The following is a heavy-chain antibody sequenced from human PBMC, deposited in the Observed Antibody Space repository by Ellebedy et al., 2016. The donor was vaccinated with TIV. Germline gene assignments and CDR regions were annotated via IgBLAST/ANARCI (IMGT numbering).Heavy chain of an antibody. V-gene: IGHV4-4*07. D-gene: IGHD2-2*01. CDR3: AREGGLCSGTSCYFDR. CDR1: GGSTSSYY. CDR2: VYSSGDT. J-gene: IGHJ4*02. Sequence: PGGSLRLSCTVSGGSTSSYYWNWIRQPAGKGLEWVGRVYSSGDTYSNPSLKSRVTMSVDVSTNQFSLSLNSVTAADTAVYYCAREGGLCSGTSCYFDRWGQGTLVTVSS.